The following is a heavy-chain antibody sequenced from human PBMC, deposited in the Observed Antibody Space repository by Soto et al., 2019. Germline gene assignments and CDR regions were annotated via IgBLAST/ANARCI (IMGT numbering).Heavy chain of an antibody. V-gene: IGHV1-18*01. CDR2: ISAYNGNT. Sequence: ASVKVSCKASGYTFTSYGISWVRQAPGQGLEWMGGISAYNGNTNYAQKLQGRVTMTTDKSTGTAYMELSSLRSEDTAVYYCARDSSSSSWNYYYYYGMDVWGQGTTVTVSS. J-gene: IGHJ6*02. CDR1: GYTFTSYG. CDR3: ARDSSSSSWNYYYYYGMDV. D-gene: IGHD6-13*01.